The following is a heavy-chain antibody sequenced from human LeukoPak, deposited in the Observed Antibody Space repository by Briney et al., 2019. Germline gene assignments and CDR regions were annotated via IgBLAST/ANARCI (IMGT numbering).Heavy chain of an antibody. CDR1: RYSFTCFW. CDR3: ARHIGYSAWNPDY. D-gene: IGHD5-18*01. V-gene: IGHV5-51*01. CDR2: IYPYDSET. Sequence: GESLQIPCKASRYSFTCFWIGWGRPMPGKGLEWMGIIYPYDSETRYSPSFQGQVTISADKSISTAYLQWSSLKASDTAMYYCARHIGYSAWNPDYWGQGTLVTVSS. J-gene: IGHJ4*02.